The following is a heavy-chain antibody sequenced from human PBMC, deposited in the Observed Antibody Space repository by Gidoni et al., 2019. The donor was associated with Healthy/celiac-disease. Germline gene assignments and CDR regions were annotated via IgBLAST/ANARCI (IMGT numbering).Heavy chain of an antibody. CDR3: ASGPFDYDYVWGSYGSKY. CDR2: ISSSSSYI. V-gene: IGHV3-21*01. CDR1: GFPFSTYS. J-gene: IGHJ4*02. Sequence: EVQLVESGGGLVKPGGSLRLPCAASGFPFSTYSMNWVRQAPGKGLEWVSSISSSSSYIYYADSVKGRFTISRDNAKNSLYLQMNSLRAEDTAVYYCASGPFDYDYVWGSYGSKYWGQGTLVTVSS. D-gene: IGHD3-16*02.